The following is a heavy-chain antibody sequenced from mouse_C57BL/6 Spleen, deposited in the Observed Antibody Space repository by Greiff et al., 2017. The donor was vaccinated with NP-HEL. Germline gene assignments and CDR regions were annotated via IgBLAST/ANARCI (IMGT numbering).Heavy chain of an antibody. J-gene: IGHJ2*01. CDR1: GYTFTDYE. CDR2: IDPETGGT. V-gene: IGHV1-15*01. Sequence: QVQLKQSGAELVRPGASVTLSCKASGYTFTDYEMHWVKQTPVHGLEWIGAIDPETGGTAYNQKFKGKAILTADKSSSTAYMELRSLTSEDSAVYYCTRARYYGLYWGQGTTLTVSS. CDR3: TRARYYGLY. D-gene: IGHD1-2*01.